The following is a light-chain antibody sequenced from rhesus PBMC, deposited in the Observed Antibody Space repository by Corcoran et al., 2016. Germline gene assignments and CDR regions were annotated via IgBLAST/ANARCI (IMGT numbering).Light chain of an antibody. V-gene: IGKV1-74*01. CDR1: ENVNNY. Sequence: DIQMTQSPSSLSASVGDRVTITCRTSENVNNYLNWYQQKPGTAPKLLIYKASTLQSGVPSRLSGSGSGTDFTLTITSLQPEDCAIYYCQQYESYPFTFGGGTKVVIK. CDR3: QQYESYPFT. CDR2: KAS. J-gene: IGKJ4*01.